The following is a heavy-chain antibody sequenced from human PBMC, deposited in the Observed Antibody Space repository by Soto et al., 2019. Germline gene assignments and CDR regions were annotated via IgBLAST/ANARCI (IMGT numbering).Heavy chain of an antibody. CDR1: GFTFSNAW. CDR3: TTGSVAAAPDSYYDGMDV. Sequence: GGSLRLSCAASGFTFSNAWMNWVRQAPGKGLEWVGRIKSKTDGGTTDYAAPVKGRFTISRDDSKNTLYLQMNSLKTDDTAVYYCTTGSVAAAPDSYYDGMDVWGQGTTVTVSS. J-gene: IGHJ6*02. CDR2: IKSKTDGGTT. V-gene: IGHV3-15*07. D-gene: IGHD2-2*01.